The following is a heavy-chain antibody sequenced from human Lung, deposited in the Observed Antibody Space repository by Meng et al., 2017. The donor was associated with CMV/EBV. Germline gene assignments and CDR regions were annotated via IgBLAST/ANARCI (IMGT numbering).Heavy chain of an antibody. Sequence: ASVTVSCKASGYTFTAHYFHRVRQAPGQGLEWMGWIHPHRGDTNYAQQFQGRVTLTRDTSINTGYMELTRLTSDDTAVYYCARDNNWGPDYWGQGTLVNVSS. CDR1: GYTFTAHY. D-gene: IGHD7-27*01. V-gene: IGHV1-2*02. CDR3: ARDNNWGPDY. CDR2: IHPHRGDT. J-gene: IGHJ4*02.